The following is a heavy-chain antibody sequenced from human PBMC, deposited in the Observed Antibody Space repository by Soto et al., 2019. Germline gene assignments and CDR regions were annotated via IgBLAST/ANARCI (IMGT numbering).Heavy chain of an antibody. J-gene: IGHJ5*02. Sequence: QVQLQESGPGLVKPSETLSLTCTVSGGSISSYYWSWIRQPPGKGLEWIGYIYYSGSTNYNPSLTSRVTISVDTSKNQFSLKLSSVTAADTAVYYCARAGVWNDGVSWFDPWGQGTLVTVSS. CDR2: IYYSGST. V-gene: IGHV4-59*01. CDR1: GGSISSYY. D-gene: IGHD1-1*01. CDR3: ARAGVWNDGVSWFDP.